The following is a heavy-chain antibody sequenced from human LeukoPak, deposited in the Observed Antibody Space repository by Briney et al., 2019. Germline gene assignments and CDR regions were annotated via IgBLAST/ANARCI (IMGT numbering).Heavy chain of an antibody. J-gene: IGHJ4*02. D-gene: IGHD5-18*01. CDR2: INHSGST. CDR1: GGSFSGYY. V-gene: IGHV4-34*01. CDR3: AREGSSYGSRGSMVY. Sequence: PSETLSLTCAVYGGSFSGYYWSWIRQPPGKGLEWIGEINHSGSTNYNPSLKSRVTISVDTSKNQFSLKLSSVTAADTAVYYCAREGSSYGSRGSMVYWGQGTLVTVSS.